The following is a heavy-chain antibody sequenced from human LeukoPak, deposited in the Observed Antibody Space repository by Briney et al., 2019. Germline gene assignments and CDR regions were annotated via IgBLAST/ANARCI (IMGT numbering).Heavy chain of an antibody. CDR3: ARGGWGSFDY. V-gene: IGHV4-39*07. CDR2: IYYSGST. J-gene: IGHJ4*02. CDR1: GGSISSSSYY. D-gene: IGHD1-26*01. Sequence: ASETLSLTCTVSGGSISSSSYYWGWIRQPPGKGLEWIGSIYYSGSTYYNPSLKSRVTISVDTSKNQFSLKLISVTAADTAVYYCARGGWGSFDYWGQGTLVTVSS.